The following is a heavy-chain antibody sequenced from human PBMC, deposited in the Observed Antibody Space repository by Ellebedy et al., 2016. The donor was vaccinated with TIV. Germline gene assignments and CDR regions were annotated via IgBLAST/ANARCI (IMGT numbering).Heavy chain of an antibody. D-gene: IGHD6-19*01. CDR1: GFTFSSYW. Sequence: GESLKISXAASGFTFSSYWMHWVRQAPGKGLVWVSRINSDGSSTSYADSVKGRFTISRDNAKNTLYLQMNSLRAEDTAVYYCARTQWLDDAFDIWGQGTMVTVSS. CDR2: INSDGSST. J-gene: IGHJ3*02. CDR3: ARTQWLDDAFDI. V-gene: IGHV3-74*01.